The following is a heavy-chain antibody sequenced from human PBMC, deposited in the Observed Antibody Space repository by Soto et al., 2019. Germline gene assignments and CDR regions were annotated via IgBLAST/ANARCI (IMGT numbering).Heavy chain of an antibody. J-gene: IGHJ3*02. CDR1: GFSLSTSGMC. CDR2: IDWDDDK. V-gene: IGHV2-70*11. Sequence: SGPTLVNPTQTLTLTCTFSGFSLSTSGMCVSWIRQPPGKALEWLARIDWDDDKYYTTSLKTRLTISKDTSKNQVVLTMTNMDPVDTATYYCARIHETVTGDAFDIWGQGIMVTVSS. D-gene: IGHD4-17*01. CDR3: ARIHETVTGDAFDI.